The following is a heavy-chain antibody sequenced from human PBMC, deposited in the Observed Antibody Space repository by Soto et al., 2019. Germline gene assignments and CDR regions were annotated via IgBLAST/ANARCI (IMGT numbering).Heavy chain of an antibody. D-gene: IGHD2-15*01. CDR1: GFTFGIHA. V-gene: IGHV3-23*01. J-gene: IGHJ6*02. Sequence: PGGSLILSCAASGFTFGIHAMSWVRQAPGKGLEWVSFISGSGGSTYYADSVKGRFTISRDNSKKTLYLQMNSLRGEDTAVYYCGKGSAATNYFYYATDVWGQGTTVTVSS. CDR2: ISGSGGST. CDR3: GKGSAATNYFYYATDV.